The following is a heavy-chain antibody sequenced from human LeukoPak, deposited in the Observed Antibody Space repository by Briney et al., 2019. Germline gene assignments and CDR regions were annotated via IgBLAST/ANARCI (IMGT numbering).Heavy chain of an antibody. Sequence: GGSLRLSCAASGFTFSSYDMHWVRQATGKGLEWVSAIGTAGDTYYPGSVKGRFTISRENAKNSLYLQMNSLRAGDTAVYYCAKATLDIVVVPAAISYYYYYGMDVWGQGTTVTVSS. CDR3: AKATLDIVVVPAAISYYYYYGMDV. V-gene: IGHV3-13*01. CDR2: IGTAGDT. J-gene: IGHJ6*02. D-gene: IGHD2-2*03. CDR1: GFTFSSYD.